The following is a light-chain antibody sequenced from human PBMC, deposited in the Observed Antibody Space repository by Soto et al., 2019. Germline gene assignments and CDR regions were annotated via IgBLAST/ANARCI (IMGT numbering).Light chain of an antibody. CDR1: SSDVGGYDF. CDR3: SSYAGTDNWGV. V-gene: IGLV2-8*01. Sequence: QSALTQPPSASGSPGQSVTISCTGTSSDVGGYDFVSWYQQHPGKAPKLLIYDVSKRPSGVPDRFSGSKSGNTASLTVSGLQAEDEADYYCSSYAGTDNWGVFGTGTKVTVL. J-gene: IGLJ1*01. CDR2: DVS.